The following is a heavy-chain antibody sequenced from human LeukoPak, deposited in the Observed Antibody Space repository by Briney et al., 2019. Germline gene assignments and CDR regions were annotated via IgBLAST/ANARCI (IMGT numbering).Heavy chain of an antibody. CDR3: AGAVTDSSGERVYYFDY. Sequence: PSETLSLTCAVYGGSFSGYYWSWIRQPPGKGLEWIGEINHSGSTNYNPSLKSRVTISVDTPKNQFSLKLSSVTAADTAVYYCAGAVTDSSGERVYYFDYWGQGTLVTVSS. V-gene: IGHV4-34*01. D-gene: IGHD3-22*01. J-gene: IGHJ4*02. CDR2: INHSGST. CDR1: GGSFSGYY.